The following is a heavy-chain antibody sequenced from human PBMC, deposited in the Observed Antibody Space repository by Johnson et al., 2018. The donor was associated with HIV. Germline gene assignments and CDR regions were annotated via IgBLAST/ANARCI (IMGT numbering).Heavy chain of an antibody. D-gene: IGHD2-21*01. J-gene: IGHJ3*01. CDR3: AKAYCPGCDAFDV. Sequence: QMQLVESGGGVVQPGRSLRLSCTASAFTFSNYGMHWVRQAPGKGLEWVALISYDGNNKYYADSVKGRFNISRDNSKNTQYMQMTSLRVEDTGLYYCAKAYCPGCDAFDVWGHGTMVTVSS. V-gene: IGHV3-30*18. CDR2: ISYDGNNK. CDR1: AFTFSNYG.